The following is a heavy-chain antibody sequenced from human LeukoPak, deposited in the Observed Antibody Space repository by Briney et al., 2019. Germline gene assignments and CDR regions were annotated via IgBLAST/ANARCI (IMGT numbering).Heavy chain of an antibody. CDR3: TREFCSGGSCYSGGY. J-gene: IGHJ4*02. CDR1: GFTFSTYS. Sequence: PGGSLRLSCAASGFTFSTYSMNWFRQAPEKGLEWVSSISATSTYTYYADSLKGRFIISRDNAKNSVYLQMNSLRAEDTAVYYCTREFCSGGSCYSGGYWGQGALVTVSS. D-gene: IGHD2-15*01. V-gene: IGHV3-21*01. CDR2: ISATSTYT.